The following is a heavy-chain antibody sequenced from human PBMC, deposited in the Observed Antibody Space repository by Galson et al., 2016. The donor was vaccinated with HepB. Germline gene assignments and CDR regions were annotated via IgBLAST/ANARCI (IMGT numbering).Heavy chain of an antibody. D-gene: IGHD2-2*01. V-gene: IGHV3-64D*08. CDR1: GFTFSTYA. CDR2: FSSNGGDT. Sequence: LRLSCAASGFTFSTYAMHWVRQAPGKGLEYVSAFSSNGGDTYYADSVKGRFTISRDNSKNTLYLQMSSMRAEDTAVYYCVKGYCRTTTCPRSVYFDYWGQGTLVTVSS. CDR3: VKGYCRTTTCPRSVYFDY. J-gene: IGHJ4*02.